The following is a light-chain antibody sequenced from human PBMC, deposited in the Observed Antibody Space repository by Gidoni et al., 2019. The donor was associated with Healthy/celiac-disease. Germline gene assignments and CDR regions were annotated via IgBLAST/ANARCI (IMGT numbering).Light chain of an antibody. Sequence: DIQMTQSPSTLSASVGDRVTITCRASQSISSWLAWYQQKPGKAPKLLNYKASSLESGVPSRCSGSGSRTEFTLTISSLQPDDFATYYCQHYNSYSSFGQGTKVEIK. CDR2: KAS. CDR1: QSISSW. J-gene: IGKJ1*01. CDR3: QHYNSYSS. V-gene: IGKV1-5*03.